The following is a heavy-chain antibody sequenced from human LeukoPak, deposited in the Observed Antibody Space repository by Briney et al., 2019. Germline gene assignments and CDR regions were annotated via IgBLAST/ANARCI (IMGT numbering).Heavy chain of an antibody. J-gene: IGHJ5*02. CDR2: ISHSGNT. CDR3: ARGQARLSWFDP. V-gene: IGHV4-38-2*02. Sequence: SETLSLTRTVSGNSISSGYYWGWIRQPPGKGLKWIGSISHSGNTYYNPSLKSRVTISVDTSKNQFSLKLSSVTAADTAVYYCARGQARLSWFDPWGQGTLVTVSS. D-gene: IGHD6-19*01. CDR1: GNSISSGYY.